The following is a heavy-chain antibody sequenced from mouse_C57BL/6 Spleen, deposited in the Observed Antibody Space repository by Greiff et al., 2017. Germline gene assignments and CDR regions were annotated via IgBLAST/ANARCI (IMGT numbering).Heavy chain of an antibody. CDR2: INPSNGGT. V-gene: IGHV1-53*01. J-gene: IGHJ3*01. CDR1: GYTFTSYW. CDR3: AILYYSNSAWFAY. D-gene: IGHD2-5*01. Sequence: QVQLKQPGPELVKPGASVKLSCKASGYTFTSYWMHWVTQRPGQGLEWIGNINPSNGGTNYNEKFKSKATLTVDNSSSTAYMQLSSLTSEDSAVYYCAILYYSNSAWFAYWGQGTLVTVSA.